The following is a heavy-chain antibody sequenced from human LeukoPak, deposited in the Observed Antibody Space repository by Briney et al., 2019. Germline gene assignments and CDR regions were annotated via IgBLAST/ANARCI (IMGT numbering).Heavy chain of an antibody. D-gene: IGHD3-10*01. CDR2: IYYSGST. J-gene: IGHJ3*02. Sequence: SETLSLTCTVSGGSISSSSYYWGWIRQPPGKGLEWIGSIYYSGSTYYNPSLKSRVTISVDTSKNQFSLKLSSVTAADTALYYCARRRGDYGSGELNIWGQGTMVTVSS. CDR3: ARRRGDYGSGELNI. CDR1: GGSISSSSYY. V-gene: IGHV4-39*07.